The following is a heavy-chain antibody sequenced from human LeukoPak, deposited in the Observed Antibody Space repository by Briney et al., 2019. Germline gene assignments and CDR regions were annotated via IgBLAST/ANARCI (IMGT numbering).Heavy chain of an antibody. CDR2: IIPIFGTA. CDR1: GGTFSSYA. J-gene: IGHJ6*03. V-gene: IGHV1-69*05. CDR3: ARAARRYYYYYYMDV. Sequence: ASVKVSCKASGGTFSSYAISWVRQAPGQGLEWMGGIIPIFGTANYAQKFQGRVTITTDGSTSTAYMELSSLRSEDTAVYYCARAARRYYYYYYMDVWGKGTTVTVSS.